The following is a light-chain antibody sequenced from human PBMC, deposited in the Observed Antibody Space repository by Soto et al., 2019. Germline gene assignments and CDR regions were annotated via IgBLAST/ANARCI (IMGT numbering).Light chain of an antibody. V-gene: IGLV2-8*01. CDR2: EVN. Sequence: QSVLTQPPSVSRSPGQSVAISCTGTSSDVGGYNYVSWYQQHPGKAPKLMIYEVNKRPSGVPDRFSGSKSGNTASLTVSGLQAEDEADYYCSSYAGSSNVFGTGTKATV. CDR3: SSYAGSSNV. J-gene: IGLJ1*01. CDR1: SSDVGGYNY.